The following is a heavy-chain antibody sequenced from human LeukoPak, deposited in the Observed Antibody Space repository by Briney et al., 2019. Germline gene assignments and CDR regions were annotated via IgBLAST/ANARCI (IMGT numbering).Heavy chain of an antibody. CDR2: IYHSGST. Sequence: PSETLSLTCTVSGYSISSGYYWGWIRQPPGKGLEWIGSIYHSGSTYYNPSLKSRVTISVDTSKNQFSLKLSSVTAADTAVYYCARVGFDYSKPIDYWGQGTLVTVSS. V-gene: IGHV4-38-2*02. D-gene: IGHD4-11*01. J-gene: IGHJ4*02. CDR3: ARVGFDYSKPIDY. CDR1: GYSISSGYY.